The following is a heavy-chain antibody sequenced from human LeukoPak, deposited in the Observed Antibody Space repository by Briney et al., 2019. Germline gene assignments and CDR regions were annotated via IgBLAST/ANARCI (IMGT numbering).Heavy chain of an antibody. V-gene: IGHV3-7*01. D-gene: IGHD2-21*02. J-gene: IGHJ4*02. Sequence: PGGSLRLSCVASGFTFSDYWVNWVRQAPGKGLEWVANIDQDGSSKYYLDSVKGRFTISRDNAKNSLYLQINNLRAEDTAVYFCARGDWAPFDYWGQGSLLTVSS. CDR1: GFTFSDYW. CDR3: ARGDWAPFDY. CDR2: IDQDGSSK.